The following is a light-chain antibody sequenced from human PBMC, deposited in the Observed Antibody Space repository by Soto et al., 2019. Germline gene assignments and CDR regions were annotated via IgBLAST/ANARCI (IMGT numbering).Light chain of an antibody. CDR2: EVN. CDR1: SSDVGGYNY. V-gene: IGLV2-14*01. J-gene: IGLJ1*01. Sequence: QSVLTQPASVSGSPGQSITISCTGTSSDVGGYNYVSWYQQHPGKAPKLMIYEVNNRPSGVSNRFSGSKSGNTASLTISGLQADEEADYYCSSYTSSSPYVFGTGTKVTVL. CDR3: SSYTSSSPYV.